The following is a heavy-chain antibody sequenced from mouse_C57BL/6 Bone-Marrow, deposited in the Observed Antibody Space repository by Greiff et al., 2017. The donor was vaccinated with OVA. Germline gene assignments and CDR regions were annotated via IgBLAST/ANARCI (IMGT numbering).Heavy chain of an antibody. J-gene: IGHJ2*01. CDR1: GYTFTSYW. Sequence: QVQLQQPGAELVKPGASVKMSCKASGYTFTSYWITWVKQRPGQGLEWIGDIYPGSGSTNYNEKFKSKATLTVDTSSSTAYMQLSSLTSEDSAVYYCAREGGIYCYGRRDYWGQGTTLTVSS. CDR3: AREGGIYCYGRRDY. V-gene: IGHV1-55*01. D-gene: IGHD1-1*01. CDR2: IYPGSGST.